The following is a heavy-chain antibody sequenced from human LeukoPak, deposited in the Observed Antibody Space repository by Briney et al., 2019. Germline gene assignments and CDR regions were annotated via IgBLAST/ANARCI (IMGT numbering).Heavy chain of an antibody. D-gene: IGHD6-6*01. CDR3: ARDRGTSSSAGYFVDS. CDR2: IWYDGSNT. J-gene: IGHJ4*02. Sequence: PGGSLRLSCAASGFTFHTYGMHWVRQAPGKGLEWVAIIWYDGSNTYHSDSVKGRFTISRDNSKNTLFLQMNSLTADDTAVYYCARDRGTSSSAGYFVDSWGQGTLVTVSS. CDR1: GFTFHTYG. V-gene: IGHV3-33*01.